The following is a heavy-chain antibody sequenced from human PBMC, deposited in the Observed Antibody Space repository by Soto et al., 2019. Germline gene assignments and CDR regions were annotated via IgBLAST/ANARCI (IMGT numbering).Heavy chain of an antibody. D-gene: IGHD5-18*01. CDR1: GFTFSSYA. Sequence: GGSLRLSCAASGFTFSSYAMSWVRQAPGKGLEWVSAISGSGGSTYYADSVKGRFTISRDNSKNTLYLQMNRLRAEDTAVYYCAKDLRGYSYGYDDYWGQGTLVTVSS. CDR3: AKDLRGYSYGYDDY. V-gene: IGHV3-23*01. CDR2: ISGSGGST. J-gene: IGHJ4*02.